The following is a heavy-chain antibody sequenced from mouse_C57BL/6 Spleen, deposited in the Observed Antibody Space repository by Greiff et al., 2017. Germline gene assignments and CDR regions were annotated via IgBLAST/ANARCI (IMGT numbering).Heavy chain of an antibody. CDR2: IFPGSGST. Sequence: QVQLQQSGAELMKPGASVKLSCKASGYTFTGYWIEWVKQRPGQGLEWIGDIFPGSGSTNYNEKFKGKATFTEDTSSNTAYMQLSSLTSEDSAIYYCARINPRSNYEGYWGQGTTLTVSS. V-gene: IGHV1-9*01. D-gene: IGHD2-5*01. CDR1: GYTFTGYW. CDR3: ARINPRSNYEGY. J-gene: IGHJ2*01.